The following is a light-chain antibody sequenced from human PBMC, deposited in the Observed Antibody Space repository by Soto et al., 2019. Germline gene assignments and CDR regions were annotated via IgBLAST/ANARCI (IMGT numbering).Light chain of an antibody. V-gene: IGLV2-8*01. Sequence: ALTQPPSASGSPGQSVTISCTGTKNDIGVYDFVSWYQHHPGKAPRLIIYEVVQRPSGVPDRFSGSKSGNTASLTVSGLQAADEADYFCKSYAGSNTYVFGSGTKVT. J-gene: IGLJ1*01. CDR1: KNDIGVYDF. CDR3: KSYAGSNTYV. CDR2: EVV.